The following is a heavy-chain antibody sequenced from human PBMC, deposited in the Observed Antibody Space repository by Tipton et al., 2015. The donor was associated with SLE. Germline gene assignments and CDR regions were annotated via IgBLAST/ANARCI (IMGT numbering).Heavy chain of an antibody. J-gene: IGHJ3*02. CDR1: GGSISSSSYY. V-gene: IGHV4-39*01. CDR3: AGLERGGHAFDI. D-gene: IGHD1-1*01. CDR2: IYYSGST. Sequence: TLSLTCTVSGGSISSSSYYWGWIRQPPGKGLEWIGSIYYSGSTYYNPSLKSRVTLSVDTSKNPFSLKLSSVTAADTVVYYCAGLERGGHAFDIWGQGTMVTVSS.